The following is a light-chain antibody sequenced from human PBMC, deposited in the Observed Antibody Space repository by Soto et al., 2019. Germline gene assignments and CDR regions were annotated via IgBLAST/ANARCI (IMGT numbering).Light chain of an antibody. J-gene: IGKJ3*01. Sequence: EIVLTQSPGTVSLSPGERATLSCRASQIIIGRYLAWYQQKPGQAPRLLIYGASSRATGIPDRFSGSGSGTDFTLTISRLEPEDFAVYYCQQHGTSPFTFGPGTKVDIK. CDR2: GAS. CDR1: QIIIGRY. CDR3: QQHGTSPFT. V-gene: IGKV3-20*01.